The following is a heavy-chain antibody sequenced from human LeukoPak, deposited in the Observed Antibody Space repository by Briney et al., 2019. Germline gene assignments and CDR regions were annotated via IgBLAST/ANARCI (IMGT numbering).Heavy chain of an antibody. J-gene: IGHJ4*02. CDR2: ISSSSSYI. CDR1: GFTFSSYS. D-gene: IGHD6-19*01. Sequence: PGGSLRLSCAASGFTFSSYSMNWVRQAPGKGLEWVSSISSSSSYIYYADSVKGRFTISRDNSKNTLYLQVNSLRAEDTAVYYCAKLFQRDRAVAGTGNYWGQGTLVTVSS. V-gene: IGHV3-21*04. CDR3: AKLFQRDRAVAGTGNY.